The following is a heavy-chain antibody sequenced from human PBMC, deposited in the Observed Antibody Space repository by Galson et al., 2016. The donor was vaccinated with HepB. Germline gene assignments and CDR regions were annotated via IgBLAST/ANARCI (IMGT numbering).Heavy chain of an antibody. Sequence: SVKVSCKASGYSFSGFAIHWVRQAPGQGLEWMGWINPGNGNAKYAQKLQGRVTITRDTSASTAYMELSSLISEDTAVYYCARGGLYYDSRAYTNFDYWGQGSRVTVSA. J-gene: IGHJ4*02. CDR1: GYSFSGFA. V-gene: IGHV1-3*01. CDR3: ARGGLYYDSRAYTNFDY. CDR2: INPGNGNA. D-gene: IGHD3-22*01.